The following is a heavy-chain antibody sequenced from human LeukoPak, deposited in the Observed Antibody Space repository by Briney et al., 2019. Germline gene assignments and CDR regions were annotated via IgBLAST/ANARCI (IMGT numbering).Heavy chain of an antibody. CDR1: GGSISSSSYY. V-gene: IGHV4-39*07. CDR3: ARAQSDRSGWYGSYYYYYMDV. CDR2: IYYSGST. D-gene: IGHD6-19*01. Sequence: PSETLSLTCTVYGGSISSSSYYWGWIRQPPGKGLEWIGSIYYSGSTYYNPSLKSRVTISVDTSKNQFSLKLSSVTAADTAVYYCARAQSDRSGWYGSYYYYYMDVWGKGTTVTISS. J-gene: IGHJ6*03.